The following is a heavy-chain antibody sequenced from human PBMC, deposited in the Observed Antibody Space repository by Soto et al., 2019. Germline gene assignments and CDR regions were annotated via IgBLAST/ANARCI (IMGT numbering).Heavy chain of an antibody. D-gene: IGHD3-9*01. CDR3: AKGPRHSILTGSIDY. J-gene: IGHJ4*02. CDR1: GFTFSNYA. CDR2: ISVIGGSI. V-gene: IGHV3-23*01. Sequence: GGSLRLSCAASGFTFSNYAMGWVRQAPGKGLEWVSAISVIGGSIFSAASVKGRFTISRNISKNTFYLKMNSLRAEDTAVYYCAKGPRHSILTGSIDYWGQGTLVTVSS.